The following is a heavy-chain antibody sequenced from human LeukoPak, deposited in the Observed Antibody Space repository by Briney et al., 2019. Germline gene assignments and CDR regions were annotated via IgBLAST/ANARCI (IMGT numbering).Heavy chain of an antibody. CDR3: ARDVHGDYGSGWFDP. J-gene: IGHJ5*02. CDR2: IMPLFGTA. CDR1: RGTFNNSA. V-gene: IGHV1-69*05. D-gene: IGHD4-17*01. Sequence: SVKVSCKTSRGTFNNSAISWVRQAPGQGLEWLGGIMPLFGTAGYAQKFQGRVTITKDESTRTVYLELTSLTSEDTAVYYCARDVHGDYGSGWFDPWGQGTLVSVSA.